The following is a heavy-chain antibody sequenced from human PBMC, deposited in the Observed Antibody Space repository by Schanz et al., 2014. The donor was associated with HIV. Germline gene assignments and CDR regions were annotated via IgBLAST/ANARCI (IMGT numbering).Heavy chain of an antibody. D-gene: IGHD6-19*01. CDR3: AKMARSVAANTNFDY. CDR1: GFSFNSYG. Sequence: VHLVESGGGVVQPGRSLRLSCAASGFSFNSYGMHWVRQAPGKGLEWVSAISGSGVSTFYAGSVKGRFAISRDKSKNTLYLQMNSLRVEDTAVYYCAKMARSVAANTNFDYWGQGTLVTVSS. V-gene: IGHV3-23*04. J-gene: IGHJ4*02. CDR2: ISGSGVST.